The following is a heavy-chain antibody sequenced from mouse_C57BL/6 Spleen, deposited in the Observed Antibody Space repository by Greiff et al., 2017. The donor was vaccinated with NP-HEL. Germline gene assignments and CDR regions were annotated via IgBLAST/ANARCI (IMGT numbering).Heavy chain of an antibody. CDR3: ARETGRGAWFAY. CDR2: IDPSDSYT. J-gene: IGHJ3*01. CDR1: GYTFTSYW. Sequence: VQLQQSGAELVRPGTSVKLSCKASGYTFTSYWMHWVKQRPGQGLEWIGVIDPSDSYTNYNQKFKGKATLTVDTSSSTAYMQLSSLTSEDSAVYYCARETGRGAWFAYWGQGTLVTVSA. V-gene: IGHV1-59*01. D-gene: IGHD4-1*01.